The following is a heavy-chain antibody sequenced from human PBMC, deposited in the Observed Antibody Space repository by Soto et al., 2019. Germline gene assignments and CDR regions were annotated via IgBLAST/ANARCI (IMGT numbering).Heavy chain of an antibody. V-gene: IGHV3-21*01. Sequence: GGSLRLSCAASGFTFSSYSMNWVRQAPGKGLEWVSSISSSSSYIYYADSVKGRFTISRDNAKNSLYLQMNSLRAEDTAVYYCARSHAVRSPFDYWGQGTLVTVSS. CDR1: GFTFSSYS. D-gene: IGHD4-17*01. CDR2: ISSSSSYI. J-gene: IGHJ4*02. CDR3: ARSHAVRSPFDY.